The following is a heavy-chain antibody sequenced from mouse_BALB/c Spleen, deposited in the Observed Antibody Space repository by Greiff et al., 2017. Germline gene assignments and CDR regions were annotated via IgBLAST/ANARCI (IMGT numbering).Heavy chain of an antibody. CDR3: ARRGYDEDYYAMDY. Sequence: EVKLVESGGGLVQPGGSLKLSCAASGFTFSSYTMSWVRQTPEKRLEWVAYISNGGGSTYYPDTVKGRFTISRDNAKNTLYLQMSSLKSEDTAMYYCARRGYDEDYYAMDYWGQGTSVTVSS. CDR2: ISNGGGST. D-gene: IGHD2-14*01. V-gene: IGHV5-12-2*01. CDR1: GFTFSSYT. J-gene: IGHJ4*01.